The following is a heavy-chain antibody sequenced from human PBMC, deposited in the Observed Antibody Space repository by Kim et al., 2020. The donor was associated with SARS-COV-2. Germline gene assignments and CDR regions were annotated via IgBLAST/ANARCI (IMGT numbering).Heavy chain of an antibody. CDR3: VSRIYWS. V-gene: IGHV3-48*03. J-gene: IGHJ4*02. D-gene: IGHD2-8*02. Sequence: GGSLRLSCAASGFTFSSVDMNWVRQAPGKGLEWISLITTTGGTIYYADSVKGRFTISRDNAKNTVFLQMNSLRAEDTAIYYCVSRIYWSWGQGTLVTVSS. CDR1: GFTFSSVD. CDR2: ITTTGGTI.